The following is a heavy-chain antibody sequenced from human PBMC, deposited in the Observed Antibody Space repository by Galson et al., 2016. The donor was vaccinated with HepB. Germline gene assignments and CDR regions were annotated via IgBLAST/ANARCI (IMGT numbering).Heavy chain of an antibody. V-gene: IGHV3-53*01. Sequence: SLRLSCAASGFTVSNNYMSWVRQAPGKGLEWVSVIYSGGSTYYADSVKGRFTISRDNSKNTLYLQMNSLRAEDTAVYYCERDISSSHFDLWGRGTLVTVTS. CDR3: ERDISSSHFDL. CDR1: GFTVSNNY. J-gene: IGHJ2*01. D-gene: IGHD2-2*01. CDR2: IYSGGST.